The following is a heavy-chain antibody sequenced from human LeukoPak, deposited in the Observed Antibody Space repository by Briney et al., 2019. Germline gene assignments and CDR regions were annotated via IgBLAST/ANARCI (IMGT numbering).Heavy chain of an antibody. CDR3: ARGPGPIAGAKNPFDI. CDR1: GFTFSAYA. CDR2: ISYDGSNK. V-gene: IGHV3-30*15. J-gene: IGHJ3*02. Sequence: GGSLRLSCAVSGFTFSAYAMHWVRQAPGKGLEWVPVISYDGSNKYYADPVKGRFTISGDKSKDTLFLQMSSLRPEDTAVYYCARGPGPIAGAKNPFDIWGQGTMVTVSS. D-gene: IGHD1-26*01.